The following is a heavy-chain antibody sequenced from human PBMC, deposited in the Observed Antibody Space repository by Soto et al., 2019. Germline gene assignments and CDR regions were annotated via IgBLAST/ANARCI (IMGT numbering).Heavy chain of an antibody. V-gene: IGHV3-11*01. J-gene: IGHJ4*02. CDR1: GFRFRDCY. D-gene: IGHD6-19*01. CDR2: ISSGGSTI. CDR3: ARSTNGYGSDWDH. Sequence: QVQLVESGGTLVKPGGSLRLSCAASGFRFRDCYMSWIRQAPGKGLEWVSYISSGGSTIDYADSVKGRFTISGDNAKNSLSLQMHSLRAEDTAVYYCARSTNGYGSDWDHWGQGTLVTVSS.